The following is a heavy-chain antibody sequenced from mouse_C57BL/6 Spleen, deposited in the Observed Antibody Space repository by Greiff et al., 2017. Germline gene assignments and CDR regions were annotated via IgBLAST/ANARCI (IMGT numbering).Heavy chain of an antibody. J-gene: IGHJ2*01. CDR1: GYAFSRSW. V-gene: IGHV1-82*01. Sequence: QVQLQQSGPELVKPGASVKISCKASGYAFSRSWMNWVKQRPGKGLEWIGRIYPGDGDTNYNGKFKGKATLTADKSSSTAYMQLSSLTSEDSAVYFCARDGGDYFDYWGQGTTLTVSS. CDR2: IYPGDGDT. D-gene: IGHD1-2*01. CDR3: ARDGGDYFDY.